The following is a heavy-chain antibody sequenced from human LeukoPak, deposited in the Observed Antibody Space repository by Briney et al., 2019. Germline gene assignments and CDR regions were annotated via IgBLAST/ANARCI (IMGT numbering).Heavy chain of an antibody. CDR1: GYTFSIYS. D-gene: IGHD2-15*01. CDR3: TRGEGYLDY. V-gene: IGHV1-18*01. CDR2: ISAYNGNT. J-gene: IGHJ4*02. Sequence: ASVKVSCKVSGYTFSIYSICWVRQDPAQGLEWMGWISAYNGNTNYAQKLQGRVTMTTDTSTSTAYMELRSLTSDDTAVYYCTRGEGYLDYWGQGTLVTVSS.